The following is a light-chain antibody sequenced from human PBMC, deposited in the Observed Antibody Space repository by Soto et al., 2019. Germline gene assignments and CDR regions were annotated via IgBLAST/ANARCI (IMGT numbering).Light chain of an antibody. Sequence: IPMTQSPSPLSASVGDIVTIPCRASQSISSYLNWYQQKPGKAPKILIYKASSLESGVPSRFSGSGSGTEFTLTISSLRPDDFATYYCQHYNGYRWTFGQGTKVDIK. CDR2: KAS. CDR3: QHYNGYRWT. J-gene: IGKJ1*01. CDR1: QSISSY. V-gene: IGKV1-5*03.